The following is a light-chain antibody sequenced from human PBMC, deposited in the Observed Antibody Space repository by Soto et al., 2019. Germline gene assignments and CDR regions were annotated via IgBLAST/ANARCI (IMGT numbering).Light chain of an antibody. Sequence: EILMTQSPATLSVSPGERVTVSFRASQGVTTNFAWYQQKSGQSPRLLIYDVSSRATGVPSRFSGTGSETDFTLTISGLQSEDSAIYFCQQYNNWPFSFGQGTRLEIK. CDR3: QQYNNWPFS. CDR1: QGVTTN. CDR2: DVS. J-gene: IGKJ5*01. V-gene: IGKV3-15*01.